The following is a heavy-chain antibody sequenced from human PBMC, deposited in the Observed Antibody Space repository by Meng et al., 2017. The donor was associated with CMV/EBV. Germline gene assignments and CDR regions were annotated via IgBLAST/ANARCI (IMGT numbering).Heavy chain of an antibody. J-gene: IGHJ4*02. D-gene: IGHD2-15*01. CDR1: GFTFDDYA. V-gene: IGHV3-9*01. CDR2: ISWNSGSI. Sequence: SCAASGFTFDDYALHWVRQAPGKGLEWVSGISWNSGSIGYADSVKGRFNISRDNAKNSLYPQMNSLRAEDTALYYCAKVGWPYYFDYWGQGTLVTVSS. CDR3: AKVGWPYYFDY.